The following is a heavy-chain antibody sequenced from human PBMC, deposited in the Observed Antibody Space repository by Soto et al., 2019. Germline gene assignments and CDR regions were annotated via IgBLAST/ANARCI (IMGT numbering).Heavy chain of an antibody. CDR2: IGTAGDT. D-gene: IGHD3-22*01. J-gene: IGHJ3*02. V-gene: IGHV3-13*01. Sequence: PGGSLRLSCAASGFTFSSYDMHWVRQATGKGLEWVSAIGTAGDTYYPGSVKSRFTISRENAKNSLYLQMNSLRAGDTAVYYCARASNDYYDSSGYYWLGAFDIWGQGTMVTVSS. CDR3: ARASNDYYDSSGYYWLGAFDI. CDR1: GFTFSSYD.